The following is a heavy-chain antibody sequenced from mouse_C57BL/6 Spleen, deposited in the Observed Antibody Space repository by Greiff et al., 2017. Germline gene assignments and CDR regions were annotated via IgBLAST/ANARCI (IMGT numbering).Heavy chain of an antibody. Sequence: VQLQQSGAELVKPGASVKLSCKASGYTFTEYTIHWVKQRSGQGLEWIGWFYPGSGSIKYNEKFKDKATLTADKSSSTVYMELSRLTSEDSAVYFCARHEEGGYGNYPYFDYWGQGTTLTVSS. CDR1: GYTFTEYT. D-gene: IGHD2-10*02. CDR3: ARHEEGGYGNYPYFDY. J-gene: IGHJ2*01. V-gene: IGHV1-62-2*01. CDR2: FYPGSGSI.